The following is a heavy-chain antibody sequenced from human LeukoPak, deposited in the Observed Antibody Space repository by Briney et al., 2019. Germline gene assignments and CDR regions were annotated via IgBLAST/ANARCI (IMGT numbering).Heavy chain of an antibody. CDR3: ARSSLGVGPPRTFDY. CDR1: GGSISSRSYY. J-gene: IGHJ4*02. D-gene: IGHD3-3*01. Sequence: PSETLSLTCTVSGGSISSRSYYWGWIRQPPGKGLEWIGSIYYSGSTYYNPSLKSRVTISVDTSKNQFSLKLRFVTAADTAVYYCARSSLGVGPPRTFDYWGQGTLVTVSS. CDR2: IYYSGST. V-gene: IGHV4-39*07.